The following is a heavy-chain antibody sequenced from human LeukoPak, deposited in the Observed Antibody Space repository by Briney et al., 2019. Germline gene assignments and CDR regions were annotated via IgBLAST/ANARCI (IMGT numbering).Heavy chain of an antibody. J-gene: IGHJ6*02. D-gene: IGHD2-15*01. V-gene: IGHV3-23*01. CDR1: GFTFSSYG. CDR2: ISGSGTST. Sequence: GGSLRLSCAASGFTFSSYGMHWVRQAPGKGLEWVSGISGSGTSTYYADSVKGRFTISRDNSRNTLYLQMNILRAEDTAEYYCAKDGLDCSGGSCYSYHYYYGLDVWGQGTTVTVSS. CDR3: AKDGLDCSGGSCYSYHYYYGLDV.